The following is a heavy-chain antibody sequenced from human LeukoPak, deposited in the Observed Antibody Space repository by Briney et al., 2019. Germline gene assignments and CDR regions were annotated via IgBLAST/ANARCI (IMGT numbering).Heavy chain of an antibody. CDR1: GFTLSSYA. J-gene: IGHJ5*02. Sequence: GGSLRLSCAASGFTLSSYAMSWVRQAPGKGLEWVSVIYSGGSTYYADSVKGRFIISRDNSKNTLYLQMTNLRAEDTAVYYCATDGAIAGDTWGQGTLVTVSS. V-gene: IGHV3-66*01. D-gene: IGHD6-19*01. CDR2: IYSGGST. CDR3: ATDGAIAGDT.